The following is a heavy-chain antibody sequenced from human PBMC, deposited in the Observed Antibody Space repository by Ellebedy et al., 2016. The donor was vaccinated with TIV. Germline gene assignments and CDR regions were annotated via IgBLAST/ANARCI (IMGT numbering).Heavy chain of an antibody. CDR2: IDVSDSYT. Sequence: GESLKISCTGSGNSLTSYCTSWVRQMPGKGLEWMWRIDVSDSYTNYSQSFQGHVTISADKAINTAYMQWSSLTASDTAIYYWARGFDYWGQGNLVTVSS. J-gene: IGHJ4*02. V-gene: IGHV5-10-1*01. CDR1: GNSLTSYC. CDR3: ARGFDY.